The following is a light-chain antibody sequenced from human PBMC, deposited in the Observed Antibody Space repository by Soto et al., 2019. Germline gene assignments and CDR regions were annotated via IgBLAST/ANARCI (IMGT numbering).Light chain of an antibody. J-gene: IGLJ2*01. CDR3: QSYDNTLGVV. CDR2: GNT. CDR1: SSNIGAGYD. Sequence: QSVLTQPPSVSGAPGQRVTISCTGGSSNIGAGYDVHWYQQLPGRAPKLLISGNTNRPSGVPDRFSGSKSGTSASVVITGLQAEDEADYFCQSYDNTLGVVFGGGTKLTVL. V-gene: IGLV1-40*01.